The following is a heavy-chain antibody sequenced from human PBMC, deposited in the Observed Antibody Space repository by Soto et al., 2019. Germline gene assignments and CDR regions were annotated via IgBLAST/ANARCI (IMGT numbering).Heavy chain of an antibody. CDR1: GFSFSDHG. J-gene: IGHJ4*01. CDR2: IWYDGGIK. D-gene: IGHD3-22*01. CDR3: TTDSYITIVIVRFDY. Sequence: PGGSLRLSCAASGFSFSDHGMHWVRQAPGKVLDWVAVIWYDGGIKYHADSVKGRLTISRDNSKNMVYLQMNSLKTEDTAVYYCTTDSYITIVIVRFDYWGHGTLVTVSS. V-gene: IGHV3-33*01.